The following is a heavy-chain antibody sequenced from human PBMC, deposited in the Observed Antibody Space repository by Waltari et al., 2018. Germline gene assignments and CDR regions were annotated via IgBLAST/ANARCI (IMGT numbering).Heavy chain of an antibody. V-gene: IGHV1-2*02. Sequence: QVQLVQSGAEVKKPGASVKVSCKASGYIFTGYYFHGVRQAPGQGLEWKGWINPKSGCTKYAQKFQGRVTMTRDTSISTAHMELNSLRSDDTAVFFCAREGVDYGDHKGVWGLDVWGQGTTVSVS. CDR2: INPKSGCT. J-gene: IGHJ6*02. CDR3: AREGVDYGDHKGVWGLDV. CDR1: GYIFTGYY. D-gene: IGHD4-17*01.